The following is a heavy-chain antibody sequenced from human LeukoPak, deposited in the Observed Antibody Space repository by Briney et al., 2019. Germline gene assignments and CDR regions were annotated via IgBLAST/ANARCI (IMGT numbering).Heavy chain of an antibody. V-gene: IGHV4-59*01. D-gene: IGHD2/OR15-2a*01. CDR2: IYDSGTT. J-gene: IGHJ3*02. Sequence: SETLSLTCTVSGGSISSYYWSWIRQPPGKGLEWIGYIYDSGTTIYNPSLKSRVTISVDTATNQFSLKLRSVTAADTAVYYCARDFSAAFDIWGQGTMVTVSS. CDR1: GGSISSYY. CDR3: ARDFSAAFDI.